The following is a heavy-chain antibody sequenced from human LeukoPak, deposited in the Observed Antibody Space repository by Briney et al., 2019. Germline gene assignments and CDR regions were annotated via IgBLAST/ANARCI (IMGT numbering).Heavy chain of an antibody. CDR3: ARQGYDILTGYIDAFDI. Sequence: SETLSLTCTVSGGSISSYYWSWIRQPPGKGLEWIEYISYSGSTNYNPSLKSRVTISMDTSKNQFSLKLRSVTAADTAIYYCARQGYDILTGYIDAFDIWGQGTMVTVSS. CDR1: GGSISSYY. D-gene: IGHD3-9*01. J-gene: IGHJ3*02. V-gene: IGHV4-59*08. CDR2: ISYSGST.